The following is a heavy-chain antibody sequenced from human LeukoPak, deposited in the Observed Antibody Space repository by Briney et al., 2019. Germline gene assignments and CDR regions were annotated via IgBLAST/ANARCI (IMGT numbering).Heavy chain of an antibody. CDR1: GGSISSYY. J-gene: IGHJ3*02. CDR2: IHYSGST. D-gene: IGHD3-22*01. V-gene: IGHV4-59*12. Sequence: SETLSLTCTVSGGSISSYYWSWIRQPPGKGLEWIGYIHYSGSTSYNPSLRSRVTISVDTSKNQFSLKLSSVTAADTAVYYCARGSYDSSGYPIAFDIWGQGTMVTVSS. CDR3: ARGSYDSSGYPIAFDI.